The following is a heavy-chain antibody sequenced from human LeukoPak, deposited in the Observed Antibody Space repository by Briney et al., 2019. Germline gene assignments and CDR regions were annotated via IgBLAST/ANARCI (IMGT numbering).Heavy chain of an antibody. CDR3: AREFLDAFDI. CDR1: GITLSSYE. V-gene: IGHV3-48*03. J-gene: IGHJ3*02. Sequence: QSGGSLRLSCAASGITLSSYEINWARQAPGKGLGWVSYIIGTGSTKYYADSVKGRFTISRDNSKNSVYLQMNSLRAEDTAVYYCAREFLDAFDIWGQGTMVTVSS. CDR2: IIGTGSTK.